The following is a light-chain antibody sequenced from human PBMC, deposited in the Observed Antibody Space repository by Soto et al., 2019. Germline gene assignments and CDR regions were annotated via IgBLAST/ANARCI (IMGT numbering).Light chain of an antibody. J-gene: IGKJ5*01. V-gene: IGKV1-13*02. CDR2: GAS. CDR3: QQVNSYPLT. CDR1: QGISSA. Sequence: AIQLTQSPSSLSASVGDRVTITCRASQGISSALAWYQQKPGQAPKLLIYGASSLESGVPSRFSGSGSGTEFTLTISSLQPEDFAAYYCQQVNSYPLTFGQGTRLEIK.